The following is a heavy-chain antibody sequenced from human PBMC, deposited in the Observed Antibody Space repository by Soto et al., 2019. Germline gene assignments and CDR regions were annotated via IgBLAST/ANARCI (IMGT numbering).Heavy chain of an antibody. CDR3: ASYHLNSYYYGMDV. Sequence: QVQLVRSGAAVKKPGASVKVSCKASGYTFTSYGFSWVRQAPGQGLEWMGWISAYNGNTNYAQKLQGRVTMTTDTSTSTAYMELRSLRSDDTAVYYCASYHLNSYYYGMDVWGQGTTVTVSS. CDR1: GYTFTSYG. J-gene: IGHJ6*02. V-gene: IGHV1-18*01. CDR2: ISAYNGNT.